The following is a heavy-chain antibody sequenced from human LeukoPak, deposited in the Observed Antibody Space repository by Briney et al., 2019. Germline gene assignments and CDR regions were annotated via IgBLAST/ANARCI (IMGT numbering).Heavy chain of an antibody. J-gene: IGHJ6*03. CDR2: IYYSGST. Sequence: SETLSLTCTVSGGSISSYYWSWIRQPPGKGLEWIGYIYYSGSTNYNPPLKSRVTISVDTSKNQFSLKLSSVTAADTAVYYCARDSGGYYMDVWGKGTTVTVSS. CDR1: GGSISSYY. CDR3: ARDSGGYYMDV. V-gene: IGHV4-59*01. D-gene: IGHD3-10*01.